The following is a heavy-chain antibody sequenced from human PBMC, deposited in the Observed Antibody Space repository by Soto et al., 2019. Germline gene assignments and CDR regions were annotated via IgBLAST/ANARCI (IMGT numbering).Heavy chain of an antibody. CDR2: ITPIYPTT. CDR3: ARIHRDSFPTSDDLDS. J-gene: IGHJ4*02. D-gene: IGHD5-18*01. Sequence: QVQLVQAGAEVRKPGSSVPVSCKASGGTFYTYTFSWVRQAPGQGLEWMGSITPIYPTTNYAEKFQRRLTVTADGSTNTAYTELNSLTSEDNAVYYCARIHRDSFPTSDDLDSWGQGTLVTVSS. V-gene: IGHV1-69*15. CDR1: GGTFYTYT.